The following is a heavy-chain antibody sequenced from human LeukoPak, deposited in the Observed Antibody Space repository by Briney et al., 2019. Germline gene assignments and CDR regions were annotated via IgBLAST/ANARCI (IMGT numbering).Heavy chain of an antibody. CDR1: GFTFSSYG. CDR2: ISYDGSNK. V-gene: IGHV3-30*18. J-gene: IGHJ4*02. CDR3: AKDLNGDQPAGGGDY. Sequence: PGGSLRLSCAASGFTFSSYGMHWVRQAPGKGLEWVAVISYDGSNKYYADSVKGRFTISRDNSKNTLYLQMNSLRAEDTAVYYCAKDLNGDQPAGGGDYWGQGTLVTVSS. D-gene: IGHD4-17*01.